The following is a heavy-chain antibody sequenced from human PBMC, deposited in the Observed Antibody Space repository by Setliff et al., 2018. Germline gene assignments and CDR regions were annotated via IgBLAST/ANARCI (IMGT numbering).Heavy chain of an antibody. CDR3: ARHIAGYADGHYTATYPYYYRDV. CDR2: IYPGDSDI. V-gene: IGHV5-51*01. Sequence: GESLKISCKGSGYTFTQKWIGWVRQMPGKGLEWMGVIYPGDSDIRYSPSFQGQVTISADKSINTAYLQWSSLKASDTATYYCARHIAGYADGHYTATYPYYYRDVWGQGTTVTVSS. D-gene: IGHD4-17*01. CDR1: GYTFTQKW. J-gene: IGHJ6*03.